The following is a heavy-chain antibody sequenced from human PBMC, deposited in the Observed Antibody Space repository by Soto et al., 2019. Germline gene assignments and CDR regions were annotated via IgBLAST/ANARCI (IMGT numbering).Heavy chain of an antibody. V-gene: IGHV1-69*13. Sequence: SVKVSCKASGGTFSSYAISWVRQAPGQGLEWMGGIIPIFGTANYAQKFQGRVTITADESTSTAYMELSSLRSEDTAVYYCARSPVGATMITWFDPWGQGTLVTVSS. D-gene: IGHD1-26*01. CDR3: ARSPVGATMITWFDP. J-gene: IGHJ5*02. CDR2: IIPIFGTA. CDR1: GGTFSSYA.